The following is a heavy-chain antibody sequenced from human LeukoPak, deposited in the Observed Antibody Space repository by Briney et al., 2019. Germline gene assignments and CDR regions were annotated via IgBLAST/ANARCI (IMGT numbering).Heavy chain of an antibody. CDR3: ARVRENYYYGMDV. D-gene: IGHD1-26*01. CDR1: GGSISRYY. Sequence: SETLSLTCSVSGGSISRYYWSWIRQPPGKGLEWIGNIYDSGSSNYNPSLKSRVTISLDTSKNQFSLRLSSVTAADTAVYYCARVRENYYYGMDVWGQGTTVTVSS. V-gene: IGHV4-4*09. CDR2: IYDSGSS. J-gene: IGHJ6*02.